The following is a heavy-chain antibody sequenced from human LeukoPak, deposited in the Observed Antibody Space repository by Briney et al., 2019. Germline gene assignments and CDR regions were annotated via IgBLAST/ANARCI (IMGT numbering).Heavy chain of an antibody. CDR2: IVVGSGNT. J-gene: IGHJ3*02. CDR3: AAGTSYCSSTSCFTRAFDI. CDR1: GFTFTSSA. D-gene: IGHD2-2*01. V-gene: IGHV1-58*02. Sequence: TSVKVPCKASGFTFTSSAMQWVRQARGQRLEWIGWIVVGSGNTNYAQKFQERVTITRDMSTSTAYMELSSLRSEDTAVYYCAAGTSYCSSTSCFTRAFDIWGQGTMVTVSS.